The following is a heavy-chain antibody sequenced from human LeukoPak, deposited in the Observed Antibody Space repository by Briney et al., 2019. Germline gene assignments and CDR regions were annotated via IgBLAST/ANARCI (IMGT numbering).Heavy chain of an antibody. V-gene: IGHV1-46*01. CDR1: GYTFTSYY. CDR3: ARCIAARPDYYYGMDV. Sequence: ASVTVSCKASGYTFTSYYMHWVRQAPGQGLEWMGIINPSGGSTSYAQKFQGRVTMTRDTSTSTVYMELSSLRSEDTAVYYCARCIAARPDYYYGMDVWGQGTTVTVSS. D-gene: IGHD6-6*01. CDR2: INPSGGST. J-gene: IGHJ6*02.